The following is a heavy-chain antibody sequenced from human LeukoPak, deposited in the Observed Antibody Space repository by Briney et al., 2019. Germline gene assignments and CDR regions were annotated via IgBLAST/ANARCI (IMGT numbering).Heavy chain of an antibody. Sequence: SVKVSCKASGGTFSSYAISWVRQAPGQGLEWMGRIIPILGTANYAQKFQGRVTITTDESTSTAYMELSSLRSEDTAVYYCSREPRGIVGNYYYYYMDVWGKGTTVTVSS. J-gene: IGHJ6*03. CDR3: SREPRGIVGNYYYYYMDV. CDR1: GGTFSSYA. V-gene: IGHV1-69*05. D-gene: IGHD1-26*01. CDR2: IIPILGTA.